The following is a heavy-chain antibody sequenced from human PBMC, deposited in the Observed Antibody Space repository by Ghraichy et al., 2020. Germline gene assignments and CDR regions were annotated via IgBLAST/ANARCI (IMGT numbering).Heavy chain of an antibody. CDR1: GGTFSSYA. D-gene: IGHD3-10*01. CDR3: ARESQTMVRGVIIPSFDY. Sequence: SVKVSCKASGGTFSSYAISWVRQAPGQGLEWMGRIIPILGIANYAQKFQGRVTITADKSTSTAYMELSSLRSEDTAVYYCARESQTMVRGVIIPSFDYWGQGTLVTVSS. CDR2: IIPILGIA. V-gene: IGHV1-69*04. J-gene: IGHJ4*02.